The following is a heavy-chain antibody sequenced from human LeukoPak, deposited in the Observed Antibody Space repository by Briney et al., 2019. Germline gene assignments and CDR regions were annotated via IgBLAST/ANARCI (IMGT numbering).Heavy chain of an antibody. CDR2: INHSGST. V-gene: IGHV4-34*01. Sequence: SETLSLTCAVYGGSFSGYYWSWIRQPPGMGLEWIGEINHSGSTNYNPSLKSRVTISVDTSKNQFSLKLSSVTATDTAVYYCARGQLRYFDWLPSTGFDYWGQGTLVTVSS. J-gene: IGHJ4*02. CDR3: ARGQLRYFDWLPSTGFDY. CDR1: GGSFSGYY. D-gene: IGHD3-9*01.